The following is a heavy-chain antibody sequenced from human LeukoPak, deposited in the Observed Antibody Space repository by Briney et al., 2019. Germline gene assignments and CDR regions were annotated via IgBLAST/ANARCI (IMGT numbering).Heavy chain of an antibody. CDR2: ISNSGSTI. V-gene: IGHV3-48*03. CDR1: GFTFSSYE. CDR3: AREYRGQDGYNSDAFHI. D-gene: IGHD5-24*01. Sequence: PGGSLRLSCAASGFTFSSYEMNWVRQAPGKGLEWVSYISNSGSTIYYTDSVKGRFTISRDNSKNTLYLQMNSLRAEDTAVYYCAREYRGQDGYNSDAFHIWGQGTMVTVSS. J-gene: IGHJ3*02.